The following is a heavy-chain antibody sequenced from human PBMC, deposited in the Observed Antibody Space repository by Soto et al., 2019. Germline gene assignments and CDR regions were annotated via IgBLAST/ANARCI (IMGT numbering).Heavy chain of an antibody. V-gene: IGHV3-23*01. Sequence: EVQLLDSGGGLVQPGGSLRLSCAASGFTFSNYAMSWVRQAPGKGLEWVSGVGGSGDSTYYADSVKGRVTISRDNSKDTLYVQMNSLRAEDTAVYYCAKSPLGYCSGGSCYPPHYFDYWGQGTLVTVSS. CDR1: GFTFSNYA. J-gene: IGHJ4*02. CDR2: VGGSGDST. D-gene: IGHD2-15*01. CDR3: AKSPLGYCSGGSCYPPHYFDY.